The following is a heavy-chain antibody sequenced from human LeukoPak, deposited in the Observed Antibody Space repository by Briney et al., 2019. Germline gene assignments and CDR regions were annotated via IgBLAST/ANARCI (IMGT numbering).Heavy chain of an antibody. CDR1: GFTFSNYA. CDR2: SSGSINAT. D-gene: IGHD6-13*01. Sequence: GGSLRLSCAASGFTFSNYAMTWVRQAPGKGLEWVSASSGSINATYYVDSVKGRFTISRDNSKNTLYLHMNSLRVEDTAIYYCVKGGQLGYWGQGTLVTVSS. CDR3: VKGGQLGY. J-gene: IGHJ4*02. V-gene: IGHV3-23*01.